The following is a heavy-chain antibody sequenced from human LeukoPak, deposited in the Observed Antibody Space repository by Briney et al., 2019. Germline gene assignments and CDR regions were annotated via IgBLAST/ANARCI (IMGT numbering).Heavy chain of an antibody. V-gene: IGHV3-21*01. CDR1: GFTFSSYS. CDR2: ISSSSSYI. D-gene: IGHD6-13*01. Sequence: GGSLRLSCAASGFTFSSYSMNWVRQAPGKGLEWVSSISSSSSYIYYADSVKGRFTISRDNAKNSLYLQMNSLRAEDTAVYYCARDAGGIAAVDFDYWGQGTLVTVSS. J-gene: IGHJ4*02. CDR3: ARDAGGIAAVDFDY.